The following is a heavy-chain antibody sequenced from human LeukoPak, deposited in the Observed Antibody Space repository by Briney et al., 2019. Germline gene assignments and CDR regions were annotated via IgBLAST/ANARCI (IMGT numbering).Heavy chain of an antibody. CDR3: ARASEDSSSWYIHAFDI. CDR1: GGSISSDDYY. V-gene: IGHV4-30-4*01. J-gene: IGHJ3*02. CDR2: IYYSGST. D-gene: IGHD6-13*01. Sequence: SQTLSLTCTVSGGSISSDDYYWGWIRQPPGKGLEWIGYIYYSGSTYYNPSLKSRVTISVDTSKNQFSLKLSSVTAADAAVYYCARASEDSSSWYIHAFDIWGQGTMVTVSS.